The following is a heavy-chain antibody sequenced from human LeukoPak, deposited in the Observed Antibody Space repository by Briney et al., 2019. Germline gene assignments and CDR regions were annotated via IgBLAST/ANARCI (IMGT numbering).Heavy chain of an antibody. CDR1: GFTFSSYG. J-gene: IGHJ5*02. D-gene: IGHD3-10*01. CDR2: ISSSSSYI. CDR3: ARGASRFGDPWEWFDP. V-gene: IGHV3-21*01. Sequence: KPGRSLRLSCAASGFTFSSYGMHWVRQAPGKGLEWVSSISSSSSYIYYADSVKGRFTISRDNAKNSLYLQMNSLRAEDTAVYYCARGASRFGDPWEWFDPWGQGTLVTVSS.